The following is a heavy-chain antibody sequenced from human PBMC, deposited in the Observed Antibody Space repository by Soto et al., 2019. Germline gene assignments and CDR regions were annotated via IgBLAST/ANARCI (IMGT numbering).Heavy chain of an antibody. J-gene: IGHJ5*02. CDR1: GGSVSSGDYY. CDR2: IYYSGST. Sequence: SETLSLTCTVSGGSVSSGDYYWSWIRQPPGKGLEWIGYIYYSGSTNYNPSLKSRVSISLDTSKNQFSLRLTSVTATDTAVYYCARIPVDTYMINWFDPWGQGTLVTVSS. D-gene: IGHD5-18*01. CDR3: ARIPVDTYMINWFDP. V-gene: IGHV4-61*08.